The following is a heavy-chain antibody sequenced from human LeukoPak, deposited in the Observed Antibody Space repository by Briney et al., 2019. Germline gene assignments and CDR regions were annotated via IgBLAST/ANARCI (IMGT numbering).Heavy chain of an antibody. CDR3: ARRLLWSGELSYFDY. D-gene: IGHD3-10*01. CDR2: INPNSGGT. CDR1: GYTFTGYY. J-gene: IGHJ4*02. Sequence: ASVKVSCKASGYTFTGYYMHWVRQAPGQGLEWMGWINPNSGGTNYAQKFQGRVTMTRDTSISTAYMELSRLRSDDTAVYYCARRLLWSGELSYFDYWGQGTLVTVSS. V-gene: IGHV1-2*02.